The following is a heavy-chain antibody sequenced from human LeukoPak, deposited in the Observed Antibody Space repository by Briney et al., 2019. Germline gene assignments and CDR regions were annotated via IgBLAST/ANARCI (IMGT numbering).Heavy chain of an antibody. CDR3: ARDRGYDYGDSGYFDY. D-gene: IGHD4-17*01. V-gene: IGHV1-18*01. Sequence: ASVKVSCKASGYTFTSYGISWVRQAPGQGLEWMGWISAYNGNTNYAQKLQGRVTITADESTSTAYMELSSLRSEDTAVYYCARDRGYDYGDSGYFDYWGQGTLVTVSS. J-gene: IGHJ4*02. CDR1: GYTFTSYG. CDR2: ISAYNGNT.